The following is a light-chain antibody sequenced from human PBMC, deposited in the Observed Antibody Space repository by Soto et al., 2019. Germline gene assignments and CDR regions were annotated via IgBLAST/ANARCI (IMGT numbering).Light chain of an antibody. CDR3: QQSYSTPIT. Sequence: EIVLTHSPGTLSLSPCERATLSPGASQSVTSNYLAWYQQKPGQAPRLLIFGASIRVKGIPDRFIGSGSGTDFTLTISSLQPEDFATYYCQQSYSTPITFGQGTRLEIK. V-gene: IGKV3-20*01. J-gene: IGKJ5*01. CDR2: GAS. CDR1: QSVTSNY.